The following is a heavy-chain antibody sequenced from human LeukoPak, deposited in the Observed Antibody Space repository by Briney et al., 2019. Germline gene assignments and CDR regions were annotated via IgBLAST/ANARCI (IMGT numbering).Heavy chain of an antibody. J-gene: IGHJ4*02. V-gene: IGHV3-21*01. D-gene: IGHD5-18*01. Sequence: GGSLRLSCAASGFTFSSYSMNWVRQAPGKGLEWVSSISSSSSYIYYADSVKGRFTISRDNAKNSLYLQMNSLRAEDTAVYYCAREGGYSYGFDYWGQGTLVPVSS. CDR2: ISSSSSYI. CDR1: GFTFSSYS. CDR3: AREGGYSYGFDY.